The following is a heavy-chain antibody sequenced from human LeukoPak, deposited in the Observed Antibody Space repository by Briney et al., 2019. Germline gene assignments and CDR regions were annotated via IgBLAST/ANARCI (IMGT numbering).Heavy chain of an antibody. CDR3: ARGGPDYYDNYVLPPDY. V-gene: IGHV3-21*01. CDR2: ISSSSSYI. D-gene: IGHD3-22*01. J-gene: IGHJ4*02. Sequence: PGGSLRLSCAASGFTFSSYSMDWVRQAPGKGLEWVASISSSSSYIYYADSVKGRFTISRDNAKKSVYLQMNSLRAEDTAVYYCARGGPDYYDNYVLPPDYWGQGTLVTVSS. CDR1: GFTFSSYS.